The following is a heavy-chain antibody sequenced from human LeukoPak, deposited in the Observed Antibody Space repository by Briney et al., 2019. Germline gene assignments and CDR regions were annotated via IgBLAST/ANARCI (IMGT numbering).Heavy chain of an antibody. CDR2: IYYSGST. Sequence: PSETLSLTCTVSGGSISIGDYYRTWLRQHPGKGLEWIGYIYYSGSTYYNPSLKSRVSISVDMSKNHFSLELRSVTAADTAVYYCARDREWLQFRGMDVWGQGTTVTVSS. CDR3: ARDREWLQFRGMDV. D-gene: IGHD3-3*01. CDR1: GGSISIGDYY. V-gene: IGHV4-31*03. J-gene: IGHJ6*02.